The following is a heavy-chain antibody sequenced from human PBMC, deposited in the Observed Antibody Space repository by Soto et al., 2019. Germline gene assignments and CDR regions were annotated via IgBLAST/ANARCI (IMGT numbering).Heavy chain of an antibody. CDR2: IIPIFGTA. CDR3: VAVYYYYVMDV. J-gene: IGHJ6*02. V-gene: IGHV1-69*06. CDR1: GGTFSSYA. Sequence: ASVKVSCKASGGTFSSYAISWVRQAPGQGLERMGGIIPIFGTANYAQKFQGRVTITAVKFTSTAYMELSSLRSEDTAVYYCVAVYYYYVMDVWGQGSTVTVSS.